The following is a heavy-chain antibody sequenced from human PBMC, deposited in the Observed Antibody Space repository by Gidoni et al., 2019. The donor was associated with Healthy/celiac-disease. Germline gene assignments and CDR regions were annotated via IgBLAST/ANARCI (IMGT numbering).Heavy chain of an antibody. CDR1: GYSFTSYW. CDR2: IDPSDSYT. V-gene: IGHV5-10-1*01. Sequence: QLMQSGAELKQAGESLRISCRGSGYSFTSYWISWVRQMPGKGLEWMGRIDPSDSYTNYSPSFQGHGTISADKSISTAYLQWSSRKASDTAMYYCARRGGSYYSGAFDIWGQGTMVTVSS. CDR3: ARRGGSYYSGAFDI. D-gene: IGHD1-26*01. J-gene: IGHJ3*02.